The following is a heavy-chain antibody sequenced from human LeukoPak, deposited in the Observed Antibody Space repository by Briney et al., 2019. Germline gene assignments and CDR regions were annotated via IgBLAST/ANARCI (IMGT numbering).Heavy chain of an antibody. Sequence: GGSLRLSCAASGFTFSSYGMHWVRQAPGKGLEWVAVIWYDGSNKYYADSVKGRFTISRDNSKNALYLQLNSLRVEDTAVYYCARASCPGNDWRGCFDHWGQGTLVTVSS. CDR3: ARASCPGNDWRGCFDH. CDR1: GFTFSSYG. D-gene: IGHD3-9*01. V-gene: IGHV3-33*01. CDR2: IWYDGSNK. J-gene: IGHJ4*02.